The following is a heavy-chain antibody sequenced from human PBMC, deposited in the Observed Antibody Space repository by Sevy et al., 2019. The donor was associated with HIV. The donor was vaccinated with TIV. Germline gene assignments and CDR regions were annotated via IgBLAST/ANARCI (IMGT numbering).Heavy chain of an antibody. Sequence: GGSLRLSCAASGFTFRTHAMNWVRQAPGKGLEWVSGISGSGGSTYYADSVKGRFTISRDNSKNTLYLQMNSLRAEDTAVYYCAKDYYDSSGYYPMDAFDIWGQGTMVTVSS. J-gene: IGHJ3*02. CDR3: AKDYYDSSGYYPMDAFDI. V-gene: IGHV3-23*01. CDR1: GFTFRTHA. D-gene: IGHD3-22*01. CDR2: ISGSGGST.